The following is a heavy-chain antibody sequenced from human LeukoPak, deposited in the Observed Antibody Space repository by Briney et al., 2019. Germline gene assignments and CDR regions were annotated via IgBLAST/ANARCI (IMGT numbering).Heavy chain of an antibody. J-gene: IGHJ4*02. CDR1: GGSISSGSYY. D-gene: IGHD3-10*01. CDR3: ARVDGYYGSGSYPDY. Sequence: SETLSLTCTVSGGSISSGSYYWGWIRQPPGKGLEWIGSIYYSGSTYNNPSIKSRVLKSRVTISVDTSKNQFSLELNSVTAADTAVYYCARVDGYYGSGSYPDYWGQGTLVTVSS. CDR2: IYYSGST. V-gene: IGHV4-39*07.